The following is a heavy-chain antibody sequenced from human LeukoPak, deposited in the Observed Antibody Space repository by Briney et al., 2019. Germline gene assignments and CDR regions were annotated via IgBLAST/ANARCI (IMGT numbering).Heavy chain of an antibody. CDR1: GGSISSGSYY. CDR3: ARDSVGGFIDY. V-gene: IGHV4-61*02. J-gene: IGHJ4*02. D-gene: IGHD3-16*02. CDR2: IYTSGST. Sequence: SQTLSLTCTVSGGSISSGSYYWSWIRQPAGKGLEWIGRIYTSGSTNYNPSLKSRVTISVDTSKNQFSLNLSSVTAADMAVYYCARDSVGGFIDYWGQGALVTVSS.